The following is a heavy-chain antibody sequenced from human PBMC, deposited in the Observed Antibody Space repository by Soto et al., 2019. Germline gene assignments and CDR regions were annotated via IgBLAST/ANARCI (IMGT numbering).Heavy chain of an antibody. CDR1: GYTFTSYG. CDR2: ISAYNGNT. CDR3: ATTTYYYDSSGYYYDDQ. D-gene: IGHD3-22*01. Sequence: QVQLVQSGAEVKKPGASVKVSCKASGYTFTSYGISWVRQAPGQGLEWMGWISAYNGNTNYAQKLQGRVTMTTDTSTSTAYMELRSLRSDDTAVYYCATTTYYYDSSGYYYDDQWGQGTLVTVSS. J-gene: IGHJ4*02. V-gene: IGHV1-18*01.